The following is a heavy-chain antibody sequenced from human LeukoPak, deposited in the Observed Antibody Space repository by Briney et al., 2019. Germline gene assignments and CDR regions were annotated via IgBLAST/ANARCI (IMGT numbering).Heavy chain of an antibody. CDR1: GGSITSHY. V-gene: IGHV4-59*08. Sequence: SETLSLTCSVSGGSITSHYWSWIRQPPGKGLEWMAYVFYSGDTNYNPSLKSRVTISVDTSKNQFSLKLDSVTAADTAVYFCARQPYMLGAYYFDFWGQGTLVTVSS. J-gene: IGHJ4*02. CDR2: VFYSGDT. CDR3: ARQPYMLGAYYFDF. D-gene: IGHD1-26*01.